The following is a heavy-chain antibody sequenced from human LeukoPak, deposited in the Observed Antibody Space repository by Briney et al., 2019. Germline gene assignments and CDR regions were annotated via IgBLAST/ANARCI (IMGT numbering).Heavy chain of an antibody. CDR3: ARVGTWELQRVFDN. D-gene: IGHD1-26*01. V-gene: IGHV3-7*01. CDR1: GFTFTDYW. J-gene: IGHJ4*02. Sequence: GGSLRLSCAASGFTFTDYWMTWVRQVPGKGLEWVANINRAGIESYYVDSVKGRFTISRDNAEKSLYLQMDSLRVDDTAVYYCARVGTWELQRVFDNWGQGTLVTVYS. CDR2: INRAGIES.